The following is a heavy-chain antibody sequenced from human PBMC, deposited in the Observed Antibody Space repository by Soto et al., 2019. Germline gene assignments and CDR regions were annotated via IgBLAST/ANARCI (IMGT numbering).Heavy chain of an antibody. V-gene: IGHV3-13*01. CDR3: VREGLQPLDAFDI. Sequence: GGSLRLSCAASGFTFSSYDMHWVRQATGKGLEWVSVIGTTGDTYYPGSVKGRFTISRENAKNSLYLQMNSLRAGDTAVYYCVREGLQPLDAFDIWGQGTMVTVSS. CDR1: GFTFSSYD. CDR2: IGTTGDT. D-gene: IGHD2-2*01. J-gene: IGHJ3*02.